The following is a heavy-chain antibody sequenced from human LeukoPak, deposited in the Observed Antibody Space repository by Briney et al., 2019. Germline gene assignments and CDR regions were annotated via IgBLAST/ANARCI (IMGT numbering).Heavy chain of an antibody. J-gene: IGHJ4*02. CDR2: IKEDGSEK. D-gene: IGHD3-10*01. CDR1: GFTFSSYW. V-gene: IGHV3-7*01. Sequence: GGSLRLSCAASGFTFSSYWMRWVRQAPGKGLEWVANIKEDGSEKYYVDSVKGRFTISRDNAKNSLYLQMNSLRAEDTAVYYCTRAGLLWFGESKFDYWGQGTLVTVSS. CDR3: TRAGLLWFGESKFDY.